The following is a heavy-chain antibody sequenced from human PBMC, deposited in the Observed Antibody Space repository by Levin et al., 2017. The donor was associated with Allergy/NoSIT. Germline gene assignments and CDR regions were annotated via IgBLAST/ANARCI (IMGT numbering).Heavy chain of an antibody. J-gene: IGHJ4*02. CDR2: ISSSSSYI. V-gene: IGHV3-21*01. Sequence: GGSLRLSCAASGFTFSSYSMNWVRQAPGKGLEWVSSISSSSSYIYYADSVKGRFTISRDNAKNSLYLQMNSLRAEDTAVYYCARDPTATTVTIFDYWGQGTLVTVSS. D-gene: IGHD4-17*01. CDR3: ARDPTATTVTIFDY. CDR1: GFTFSSYS.